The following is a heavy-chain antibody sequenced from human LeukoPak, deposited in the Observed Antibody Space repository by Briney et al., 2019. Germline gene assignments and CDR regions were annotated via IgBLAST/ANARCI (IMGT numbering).Heavy chain of an antibody. CDR3: ARDYVESYGDHYYYYMDV. Sequence: TGGSLRLSCAASGFTFSSYSMNWVRQAPGKGLEWVSYISSSSSTIYYADSVKGRFTISRDNAKNSLYLQMNSLRAEDTAVYYCARDYVESYGDHYYYYMDVWGKGTTVTVSS. CDR2: ISSSSSTI. J-gene: IGHJ6*03. D-gene: IGHD4-17*01. V-gene: IGHV3-48*01. CDR1: GFTFSSYS.